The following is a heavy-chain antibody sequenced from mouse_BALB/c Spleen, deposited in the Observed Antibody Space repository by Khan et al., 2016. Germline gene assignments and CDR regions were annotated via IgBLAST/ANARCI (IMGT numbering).Heavy chain of an antibody. CDR3: ARRDEGGGAMEY. V-gene: IGHV2-6*02. J-gene: IGHJ4*01. CDR2: IWSDGST. CDR1: GFSLTSYG. Sequence: QVQLKQSGPGLVAPSQSLSITCTVSGFSLTSYGVHWVRQPPGKGLEWLVVIWSDGSTTYNSALKSRLSISKDNSKSQVFLKMNSLQTDDTAMYYCARRDEGGGAMEYWGQGTSVTVSS. D-gene: IGHD1-1*02.